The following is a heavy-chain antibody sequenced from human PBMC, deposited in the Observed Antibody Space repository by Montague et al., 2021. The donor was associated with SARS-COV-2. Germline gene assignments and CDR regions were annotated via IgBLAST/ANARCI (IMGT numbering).Heavy chain of an antibody. CDR1: GVSITTKTYY. CDR3: ARDRRIMLSQSLIPQGLDI. J-gene: IGHJ3*02. Sequence: SETLSLTCNVSGVSITTKTYYWGWIRQPPGKGLEWIGNIFQSGNTYYNPSLKGRVTISLDTSKNQFSLSLTSATAADTALYYCARDRRIMLSQSLIPQGLDIWGQGTMVTVSS. D-gene: IGHD3-16*01. CDR2: IFQSGNT. V-gene: IGHV4-39*07.